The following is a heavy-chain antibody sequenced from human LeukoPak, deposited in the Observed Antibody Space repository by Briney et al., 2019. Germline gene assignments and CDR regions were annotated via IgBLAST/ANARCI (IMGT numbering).Heavy chain of an antibody. CDR3: ARRLASAGYLPDY. V-gene: IGHV1-8*01. Sequence: ASVKVSCKASGYTFSSYDINWVRQATGQGLEWMGWMNPNSGNTGYAQKFQGRVTMTRDTSINTAYMELSSLTSEDTAVYYCARRLASAGYLPDYWGQGTLVTVSS. CDR1: GYTFSSYD. CDR2: MNPNSGNT. D-gene: IGHD6-13*01. J-gene: IGHJ4*02.